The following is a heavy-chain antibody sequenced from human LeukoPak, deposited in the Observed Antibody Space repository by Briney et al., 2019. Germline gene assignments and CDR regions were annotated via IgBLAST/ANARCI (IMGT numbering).Heavy chain of an antibody. CDR1: GGSISSYY. V-gene: IGHV4-59*01. Sequence: SETLSLTCTVSGGSISSYYWSWIRQPPGKGLEWIGSIYYSGSTNYNPSLKSRVTISVDTSKNQFSLKLSSVTAADTAVYYCAGGRRAAAGTGWFDPWGQGTLVTVSS. J-gene: IGHJ5*02. CDR3: AGGRRAAAGTGWFDP. CDR2: IYYSGST. D-gene: IGHD6-13*01.